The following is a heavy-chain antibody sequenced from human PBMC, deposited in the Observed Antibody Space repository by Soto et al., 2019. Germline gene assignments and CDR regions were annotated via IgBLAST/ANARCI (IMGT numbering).Heavy chain of an antibody. CDR1: GFSFSSYT. J-gene: IGHJ4*02. Sequence: GGSLRLSCSASGFSFSSYTMHWVRQAPRKGLEYVSSISSNGGSTYYADSVKGRFTISRDNSKNTLYLQISSLRAEDTAVYYCVKDRVVVTAMFDCWGQGTLVTVSS. D-gene: IGHD2-21*02. CDR2: ISSNGGST. V-gene: IGHV3-64D*08. CDR3: VKDRVVVTAMFDC.